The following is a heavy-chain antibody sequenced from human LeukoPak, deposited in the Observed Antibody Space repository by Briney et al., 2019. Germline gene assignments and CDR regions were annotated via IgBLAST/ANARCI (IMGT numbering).Heavy chain of an antibody. D-gene: IGHD2-15*01. Sequence: GGTLRLSCAASGFTFSSHGMSWVRQAPGKGLEWVSTISGSGDNTYYADSVKGRFTISRDNSKNTLYLQMNSLRAEDTAVYYCATGGVVAPNWFDPWGQGTLVTVSS. CDR1: GFTFSSHG. J-gene: IGHJ5*02. CDR2: ISGSGDNT. CDR3: ATGGVVAPNWFDP. V-gene: IGHV3-23*01.